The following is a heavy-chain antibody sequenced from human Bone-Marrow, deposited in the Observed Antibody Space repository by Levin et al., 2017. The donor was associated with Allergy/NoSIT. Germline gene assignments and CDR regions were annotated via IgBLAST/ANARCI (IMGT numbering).Heavy chain of an antibody. J-gene: IGHJ6*02. V-gene: IGHV3-30-3*01. D-gene: IGHD2-21*02. Sequence: PGGSLRLSCAASGFSLSSYAMHWVRQAPGKGLMWVALTSYDEDNIYYADSVKGRFTISRDTSKNTLYLQMNNLRAEDTAVYYCARDLDCGADCLAYYYGMGVWGQGTSVTVSS. CDR3: ARDLDCGADCLAYYYGMGV. CDR1: GFSLSSYA. CDR2: TSYDEDNI.